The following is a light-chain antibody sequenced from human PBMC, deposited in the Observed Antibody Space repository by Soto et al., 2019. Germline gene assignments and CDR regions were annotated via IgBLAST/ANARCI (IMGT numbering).Light chain of an antibody. J-gene: IGKJ4*01. V-gene: IGKV3-11*01. Sequence: EIVLTQSPVTLSLSPGERATLSCRASQSVTTFLAWYQQKPGQAPRLLIYDASKRATGIPARFSSSGSGTDFTLTISSLEPEDFAVYYCQQRTNWPLTFGGGTKVEIK. CDR2: DAS. CDR3: QQRTNWPLT. CDR1: QSVTTF.